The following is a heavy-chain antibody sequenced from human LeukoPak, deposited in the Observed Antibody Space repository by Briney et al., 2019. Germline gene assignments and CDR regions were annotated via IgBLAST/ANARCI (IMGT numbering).Heavy chain of an antibody. CDR3: ARSLIVATIDY. J-gene: IGHJ4*02. V-gene: IGHV4-59*08. CDR1: GGSISSYY. D-gene: IGHD5-12*01. CDR2: IYYSGST. Sequence: SETLSLTCTVSGGSISSYYWSWIRQPPGKGLEWIGYIYYSGSTNYNPSLKSRVTISVDTSKNQLSLKPSSVTAADTAVYYCARSLIVATIDYWGQGTLVTVSS.